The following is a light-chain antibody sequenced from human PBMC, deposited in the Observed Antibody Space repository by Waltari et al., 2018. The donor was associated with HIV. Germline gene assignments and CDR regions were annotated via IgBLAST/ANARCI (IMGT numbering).Light chain of an antibody. CDR3: CSYAGSYSYV. CDR1: SSDVGGYNY. J-gene: IGLJ1*01. Sequence: QSALTQPRSVSGSPGQSVTLSCTGTSSDVGGYNYVSWYQQHPGKAPKLMILDVGKRPSGVPDRVAGSKSGNTASLTISGLQAEDEADYYCCSYAGSYSYVFGTGTEVTVL. CDR2: DVG. V-gene: IGLV2-11*01.